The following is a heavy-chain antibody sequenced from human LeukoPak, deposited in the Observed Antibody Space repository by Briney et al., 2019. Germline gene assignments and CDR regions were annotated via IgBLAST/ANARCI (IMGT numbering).Heavy chain of an antibody. V-gene: IGHV5-51*01. D-gene: IGHD4-17*01. J-gene: IGHJ4*02. CDR2: IYPGDSET. CDR1: GYSFSSDW. Sequence: GESLKISCKGSGYSFSSDWIGWVRQMPGKGLEWMGIIYPGDSETRYSPSFQGQVTISADKSISTAYLQWSSLKAADTAMYYCARLATVTSPIDYWGQGTLVTVSS. CDR3: ARLATVTSPIDY.